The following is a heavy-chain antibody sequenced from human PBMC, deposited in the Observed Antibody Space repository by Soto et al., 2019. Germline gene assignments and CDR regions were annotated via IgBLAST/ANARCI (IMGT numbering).Heavy chain of an antibody. Sequence: EVQLVESGGGLVQPGRSLRLSCAASGFTFDDYAMHWVRQAPGKGLEWVSGISCKSGSIGYADSVKGRFTISRDNAKNSLYLQMNSLRAEATALYYCAKDMIQQQLFLDIWGQGTMVTVSS. D-gene: IGHD6-13*01. CDR2: ISCKSGSI. CDR3: AKDMIQQQLFLDI. J-gene: IGHJ3*02. V-gene: IGHV3-9*01. CDR1: GFTFDDYA.